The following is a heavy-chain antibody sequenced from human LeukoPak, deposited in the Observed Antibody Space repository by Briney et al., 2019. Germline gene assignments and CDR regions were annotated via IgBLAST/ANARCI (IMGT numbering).Heavy chain of an antibody. J-gene: IGHJ4*02. CDR1: GFTFSSYS. D-gene: IGHD2-8*01. Sequence: GGSLRLSCAASGFTFSSYSMNWVCQAPGKGLEWVSSISSSSSYIYYADSVKGRFTISRDNAKNSLYLQMNSLRAEDTAVYYCARVEYAMRAIDYWGQGTLVTVSS. CDR2: ISSSSSYI. V-gene: IGHV3-21*01. CDR3: ARVEYAMRAIDY.